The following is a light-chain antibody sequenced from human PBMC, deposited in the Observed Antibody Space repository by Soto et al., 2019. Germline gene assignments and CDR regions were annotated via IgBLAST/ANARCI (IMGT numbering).Light chain of an antibody. CDR3: QQRSNWPPLT. CDR1: QSVSSK. Sequence: EIVMMQSPATLSVSPGEGATLSCRASQSVSSKLAWYQQKPGQAPRLLIYGASTRATGIPARFSGSGSGTEFTLIISSLQSEDSAVYYCQQRSNWPPLTFGGGTKVAIK. V-gene: IGKV3-15*01. J-gene: IGKJ4*01. CDR2: GAS.